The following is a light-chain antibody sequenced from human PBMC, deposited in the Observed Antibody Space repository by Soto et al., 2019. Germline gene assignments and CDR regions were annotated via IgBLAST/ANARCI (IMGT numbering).Light chain of an antibody. Sequence: EIVLTQSPATLSLSPGERATLSCRASQSVSSYLAWYQQKPGQAPRLLIYDASNRATGIPARFSGSGSGTDFTLTISSLEPEPSAVYYCQQRSNWWTFGQGTKVDIK. CDR3: QQRSNWWT. J-gene: IGKJ1*01. V-gene: IGKV3-11*01. CDR1: QSVSSY. CDR2: DAS.